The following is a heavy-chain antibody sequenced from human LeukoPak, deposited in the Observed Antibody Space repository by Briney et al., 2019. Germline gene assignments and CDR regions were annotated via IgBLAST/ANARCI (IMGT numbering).Heavy chain of an antibody. CDR3: AKDGHGNGWSRLHYFDY. Sequence: GGSLRLSCAASGFTFSSYAMSWVRQAPGKGLEWVSAISGSGGSTYYADSVKGRFTISRDNSKNTLYLQMNSLRAEDTAVYYCAKDGHGNGWSRLHYFDYWGQGTLVTVSS. J-gene: IGHJ4*02. D-gene: IGHD6-19*01. V-gene: IGHV3-23*01. CDR1: GFTFSSYA. CDR2: ISGSGGST.